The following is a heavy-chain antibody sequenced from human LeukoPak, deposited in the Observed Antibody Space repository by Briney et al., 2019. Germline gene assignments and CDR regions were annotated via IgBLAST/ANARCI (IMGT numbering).Heavy chain of an antibody. CDR2: ITSDGST. D-gene: IGHD1-26*01. CDR3: AKAFAFVGANFFDY. Sequence: GGSLRLSCAGSGFTFSSAWMHWVRQAPGKGLVWVSRITSDGSTNYADSVMGRFTISRDNSKNTLYLQMDSLRAEDAAIYYCAKAFAFVGANFFDYWGRGTLVTVSS. V-gene: IGHV3-74*01. CDR1: GFTFSSAW. J-gene: IGHJ4*02.